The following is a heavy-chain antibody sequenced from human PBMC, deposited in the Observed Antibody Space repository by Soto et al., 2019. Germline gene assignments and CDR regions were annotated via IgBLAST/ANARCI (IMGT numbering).Heavy chain of an antibody. CDR1: GFTFSDYY. CDR3: ARVGCSASCFSDWFDP. Sequence: QVHMVESGGGLVKPGGSLRLSCAASGFTFSDYYMHWIRQAPGKGLEWVSYISGSGDTMHYADSVQGRFTISRDNAKSSLYLQMSSLRAEDTAVYYCARVGCSASCFSDWFDPWGQGTLVTVSS. J-gene: IGHJ5*02. CDR2: ISGSGDTM. V-gene: IGHV3-11*01. D-gene: IGHD2-2*01.